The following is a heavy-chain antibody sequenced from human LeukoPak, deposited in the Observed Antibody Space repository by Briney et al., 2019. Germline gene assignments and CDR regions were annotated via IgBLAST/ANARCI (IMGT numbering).Heavy chain of an antibody. CDR1: GGSISSGGYS. V-gene: IGHV4-30-2*01. D-gene: IGHD5-24*01. CDR3: ASQRWLQGAFDI. J-gene: IGHJ3*02. Sequence: SETLSLTCAVSGGSISSGGYSWSWIRQPPGKGLEWIGYIYHSGSTYYNPSLKSRVTISVDRSKNQFSLKLSSVTAADTAVYYCASQRWLQGAFDIWGQGTMVTVSS. CDR2: IYHSGST.